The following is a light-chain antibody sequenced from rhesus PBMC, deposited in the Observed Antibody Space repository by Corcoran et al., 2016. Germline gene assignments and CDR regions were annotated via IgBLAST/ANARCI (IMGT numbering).Light chain of an antibody. Sequence: DIQMTQSPSSLSASVGDTVTITCRASQRISSWLAWYQQKPGKAPKLLIYKTSSLQSGVPSRFSGSGSVTDFTLTISSLQSEDFATYYCQQYSSSPFTFGPGAKLDIK. V-gene: IGKV1-22*01. CDR2: KTS. CDR3: QQYSSSPFT. CDR1: QRISSW. J-gene: IGKJ3*01.